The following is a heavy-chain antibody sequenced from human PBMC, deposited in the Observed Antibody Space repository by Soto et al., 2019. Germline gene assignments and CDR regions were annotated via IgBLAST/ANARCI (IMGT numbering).Heavy chain of an antibody. V-gene: IGHV3-23*01. CDR1: GFIISDYG. Sequence: EVQLLESGGGLVQPGGSLRLSCAVSGFIISDYGVTWVRQAPGKGLEWVSGFSGGGGGTFYADSVKGRFTISRDDPKNTAYLQMNSRGAEDTAVYYCVRWNGFGDRWGQGTLVTVSS. CDR2: FSGGGGGT. J-gene: IGHJ5*02. D-gene: IGHD1-1*01. CDR3: VRWNGFGDR.